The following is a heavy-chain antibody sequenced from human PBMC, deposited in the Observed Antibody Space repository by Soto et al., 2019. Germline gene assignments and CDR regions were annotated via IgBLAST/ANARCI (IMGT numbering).Heavy chain of an antibody. CDR3: RVGVGE. CDR1: GFNFSAYG. J-gene: IGHJ4*02. CDR2: LSFDASKK. Sequence: QVQLVESGGGVVQPGRSLRLSCAASGFNFSAYGMHWVRQAPGTGLELVALLSFDASKKYYADLVKGRFTISRDTSRNILYRQMNSRRVEDTAVYYCRVGVGEWGQGTRVTVSS. D-gene: IGHD3-10*01. V-gene: IGHV3-30*03.